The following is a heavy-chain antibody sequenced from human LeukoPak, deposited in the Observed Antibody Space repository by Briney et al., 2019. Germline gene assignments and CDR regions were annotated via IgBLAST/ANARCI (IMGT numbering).Heavy chain of an antibody. V-gene: IGHV4-30-4*01. CDR1: GGSISSGDYY. CDR3: ARESFPKGFDP. CDR2: IYYSGST. J-gene: IGHJ5*02. D-gene: IGHD2/OR15-2a*01. Sequence: PSETLSLTCTVSGGSISSGDYYWSWIRQPPGKGLEWIGYIYYSGSTYYNPSLKSRVTISVDTSKNQFSPKLSSVTAADTAVYYCARESFPKGFDPWGQGTLVTVSS.